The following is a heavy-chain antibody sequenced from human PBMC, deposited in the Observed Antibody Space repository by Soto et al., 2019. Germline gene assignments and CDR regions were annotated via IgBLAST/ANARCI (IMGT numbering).Heavy chain of an antibody. CDR3: TSDFVGASSY. V-gene: IGHV3-74*01. CDR1: GFTFTSYW. CDR2: IDNYGRTT. D-gene: IGHD1-26*01. J-gene: IGHJ4*02. Sequence: EVQLVESGGGLVQPGGSLRLSCAASGFTFTSYWMHWVRQAPGKVLVWVSRIDNYGRTTNYADSVQCRFTISRDNAQNTLYLQMNSLRAEDKAIYYCTSDFVGASSYLGQGTMVSVSS.